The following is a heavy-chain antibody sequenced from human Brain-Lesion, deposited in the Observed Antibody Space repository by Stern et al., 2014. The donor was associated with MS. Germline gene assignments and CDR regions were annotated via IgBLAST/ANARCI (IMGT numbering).Heavy chain of an antibody. CDR1: GFTFRNYW. D-gene: IGHD3-10*01. J-gene: IGHJ5*01. CDR2: VNKDGRRT. CDR3: ARGERWFDS. V-gene: IGHV3-74*02. Sequence: VQLVASGGGLVQPGGSLRLSCAASGFTFRNYWMHWVRPAPGKVLVWITRVNKDGRRTSYADSVKGRFTMTRDNAKNTLYLQKNSLRVEDTAIYYCARGERWFDSWGQGTLVTVSS.